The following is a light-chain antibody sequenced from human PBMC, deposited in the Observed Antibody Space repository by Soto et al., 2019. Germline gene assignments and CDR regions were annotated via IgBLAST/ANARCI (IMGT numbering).Light chain of an antibody. CDR1: SSDVGGYNY. V-gene: IGLV2-8*01. CDR2: EVS. Sequence: SGLTQPASAFGSPGQSVTISCTGTSSDVGGYNYVSWCQQHPGKPPKLIIYEVSKRPSGVPDRFFGSKSGNTASLTVSGLQAEDEAEYYCSLYATTTTEVFAPGTQVAV. CDR3: SLYATTTTEV. J-gene: IGLJ1*01.